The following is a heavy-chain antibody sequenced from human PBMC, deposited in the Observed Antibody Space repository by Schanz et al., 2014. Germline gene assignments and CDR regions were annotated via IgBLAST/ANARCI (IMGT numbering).Heavy chain of an antibody. V-gene: IGHV3-13*01. Sequence: EVQLVESGGGLVQPGGSLRLSCAASGFTLSNSDMHWVRQGTGKGLEWVSTIGYLGDTYYPDSVKGRFTISRDNSENTLYLQMNSLSADDTAVFYCAKGMGYCSGGTCYDYYYYGLDVWGQGTTDTVSS. D-gene: IGHD2-15*01. CDR2: IGYLGDT. CDR3: AKGMGYCSGGTCYDYYYYGLDV. J-gene: IGHJ6*02. CDR1: GFTLSNSD.